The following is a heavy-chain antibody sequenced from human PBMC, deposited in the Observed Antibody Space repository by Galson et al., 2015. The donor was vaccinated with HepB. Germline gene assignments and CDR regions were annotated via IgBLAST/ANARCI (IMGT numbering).Heavy chain of an antibody. CDR1: GGSFRGYY. J-gene: IGHJ4*02. CDR2: INHSGST. V-gene: IGHV4-34*01. Sequence: ETLSLTCAVYGGSFRGYYWSWIRQPPGKGLEWIGEINHSGSTNYNPSLKSRVTISVDTSKNQFSLKLSSVTAADTAVYYCARLLVVVPAAIPAWGQGTLVTVSS. CDR3: ARLLVVVPAAIPA. D-gene: IGHD2-2*02.